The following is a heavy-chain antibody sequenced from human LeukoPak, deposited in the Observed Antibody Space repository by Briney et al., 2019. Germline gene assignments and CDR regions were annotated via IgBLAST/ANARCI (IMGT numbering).Heavy chain of an antibody. CDR1: GFTFSSYS. CDR3: ARLLRIDAPESSYWYFDL. Sequence: GGSLRLSCAASGFTFSSYSMNWVRQAPGKGLEWVSVIYSGGSTYYADSVKGRFTISRDNSKNTLYLQMNSLRAEDTAVYYCARLLRIDAPESSYWYFDLWGRGTLVTVSS. D-gene: IGHD2-15*01. V-gene: IGHV3-53*01. J-gene: IGHJ2*01. CDR2: IYSGGST.